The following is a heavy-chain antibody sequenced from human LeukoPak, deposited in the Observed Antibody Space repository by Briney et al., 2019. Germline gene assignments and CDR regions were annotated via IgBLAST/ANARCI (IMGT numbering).Heavy chain of an antibody. CDR1: GFSFRSYT. D-gene: IGHD3-3*01. CDR3: ANTFWSGYRAFDI. Sequence: GGSLRLSCAASGFSFRSYTMSWVRQAPGKGLEWVSSISGNGANTYYADSVKGRFTISRDNSKNTLYLQMNSLRAEDTAVYYCANTFWSGYRAFDIWGQGTMVTVSS. CDR2: ISGNGANT. V-gene: IGHV3-23*01. J-gene: IGHJ3*02.